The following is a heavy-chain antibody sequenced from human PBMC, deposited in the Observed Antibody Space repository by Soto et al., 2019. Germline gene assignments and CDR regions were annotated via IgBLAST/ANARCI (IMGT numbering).Heavy chain of an antibody. CDR3: ARSTGYYDFWSGYYKALTGFDY. CDR1: GGSISSYY. V-gene: IGHV4-4*07. J-gene: IGHJ4*02. Sequence: SETLSLTCTVSGGSISSYYWSWIRQPAGKGLEWIGRIYTSGSTNYNPSLKSRVTISVDTSKNQFSLKLSSVTAADTAVYYCARSTGYYDFWSGYYKALTGFDYWGQGTLVTVSS. CDR2: IYTSGST. D-gene: IGHD3-3*01.